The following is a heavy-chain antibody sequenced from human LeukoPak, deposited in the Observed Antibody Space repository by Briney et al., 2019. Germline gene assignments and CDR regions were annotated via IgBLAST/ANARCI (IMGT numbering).Heavy chain of an antibody. CDR2: ISYDGSDK. D-gene: IGHD6-19*01. CDR3: ERESVAGVVLLDY. Sequence: TGGSLRLSCAASGFTFSNHAMHWVRQAPGRGLEWVTVISYDGSDKLYPDSEKGRFTISRDNSKNTLYLQMNSLRAEDTAVYYCERESVAGVVLLDYWGQGTLVIVSS. V-gene: IGHV3-30*04. CDR1: GFTFSNHA. J-gene: IGHJ4*02.